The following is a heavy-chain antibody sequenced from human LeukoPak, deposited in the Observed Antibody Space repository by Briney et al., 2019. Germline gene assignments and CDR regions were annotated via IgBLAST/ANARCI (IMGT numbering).Heavy chain of an antibody. Sequence: PSETLSLTCTVSGGSISSYYWSWIRQPPGEGLEWIGFIYYSGTTNYNPSLKSRVTISVDTSKNQFSLTLSSVTAADTAVYYCARHLGGGIYFDYWGQGTLVTVSS. J-gene: IGHJ4*02. CDR2: IYYSGTT. D-gene: IGHD3-16*01. V-gene: IGHV4-59*08. CDR3: ARHLGGGIYFDY. CDR1: GGSISSYY.